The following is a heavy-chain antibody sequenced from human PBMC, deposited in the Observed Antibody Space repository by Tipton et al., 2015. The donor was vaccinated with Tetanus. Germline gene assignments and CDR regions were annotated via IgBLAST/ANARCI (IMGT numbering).Heavy chain of an antibody. V-gene: IGHV4-30-4*01. Sequence: TLSLTCSVSGDSITSGHFYWSWVRQPPGKGLEWIGYISSSGSPYYSPSLKSRLTLSVDTSKSQFSLKLTSVTAADTAVYYCARDSGTVRGVIQYWGQGTLVTVSS. D-gene: IGHD3-10*01. CDR1: GDSITSGHFY. CDR3: ARDSGTVRGVIQY. J-gene: IGHJ4*02. CDR2: ISSSGSP.